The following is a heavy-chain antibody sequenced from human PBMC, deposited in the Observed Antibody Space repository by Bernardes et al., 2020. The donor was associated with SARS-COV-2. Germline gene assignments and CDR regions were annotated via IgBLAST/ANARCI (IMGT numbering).Heavy chain of an antibody. D-gene: IGHD2-2*01. CDR2: INSDGSST. V-gene: IGHV3-74*01. Sequence: GGSLRLSCAASGFTLSSYWMHWVRQAPGKGLVWVSRINSDGSSTSYADSVKGRFTISRDNAKNTLYLQMNSLRAEDTAVYYCASRYCSSTSCYESGPYYYGMDVWGQGTTVTVSS. CDR3: ASRYCSSTSCYESGPYYYGMDV. CDR1: GFTLSSYW. J-gene: IGHJ6*02.